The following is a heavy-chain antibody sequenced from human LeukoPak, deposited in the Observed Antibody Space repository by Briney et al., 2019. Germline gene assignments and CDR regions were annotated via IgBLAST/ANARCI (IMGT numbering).Heavy chain of an antibody. CDR1: GFTVSSNY. CDR3: ARDWFADTEEPGMDD. D-gene: IGHD3-10*01. V-gene: IGHV3-53*01. Sequence: GGSLRLSCAASGFTVSSNYMSWVRQAPGKGLEWVSVIYSGGSTYYADSVKGRFTISRDNSKNTLYLQMNSLRAEDTAVYYCARDWFADTEEPGMDDWGQGTTVTVSS. CDR2: IYSGGST. J-gene: IGHJ6*02.